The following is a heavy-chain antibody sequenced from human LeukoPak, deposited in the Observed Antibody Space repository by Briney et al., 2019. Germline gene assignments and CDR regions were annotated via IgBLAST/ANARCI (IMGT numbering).Heavy chain of an antibody. CDR3: AKDGDGGSYYTNLDY. V-gene: IGHV3-23*01. D-gene: IGHD1-26*01. J-gene: IGHJ4*02. CDR2: ISGSGGST. Sequence: PGGSLRLSCTASGFTFSSYAMSWVRQAPGKGLEWVSAISGSGGSTYYADSVKGRFTISRDNSKNTLYLQMNSLRAEDTAVYYCAKDGDGGSYYTNLDYWGQGTLVTVSS. CDR1: GFTFSSYA.